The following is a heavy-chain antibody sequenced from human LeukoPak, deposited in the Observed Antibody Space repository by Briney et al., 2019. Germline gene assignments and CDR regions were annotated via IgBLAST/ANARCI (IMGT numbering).Heavy chain of an antibody. CDR1: GYTFTSYY. V-gene: IGHV1-46*01. CDR2: INPSGGST. J-gene: IGHJ5*02. D-gene: IGHD4-11*01. CDR3: ARVRMTTRFSIDP. Sequence: ASVKVSCKASGYTFTSYYMHWVRQAPGQGLEWMGIINPSGGSTSYAQKFQGRVTMTRDTSTSTVCMELSSLRSEDTAVYYCARVRMTTRFSIDPWGQGTLVTVSS.